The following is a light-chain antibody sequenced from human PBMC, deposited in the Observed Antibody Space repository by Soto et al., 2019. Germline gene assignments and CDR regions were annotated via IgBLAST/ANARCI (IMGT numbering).Light chain of an antibody. CDR3: QQRNMWPIT. J-gene: IGKJ5*01. CDR1: QSFRGL. CDR2: DAY. Sequence: EVVLTQSPVTLSLSPGERATLYCKASQSFRGLLAWYQQKPGQAPRLLIYDAYNRATGIPPRFSGSGSGTDFTLTISSLEPEDSAVYYCQQRNMWPITFGQGRRLEIK. V-gene: IGKV3-11*01.